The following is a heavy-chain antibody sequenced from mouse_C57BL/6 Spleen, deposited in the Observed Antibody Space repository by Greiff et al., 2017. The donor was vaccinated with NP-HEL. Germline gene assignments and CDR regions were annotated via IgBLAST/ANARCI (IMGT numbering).Heavy chain of an antibody. CDR1: GYSITSGYY. J-gene: IGHJ2*01. CDR3: ARFITTVVEYDFDD. D-gene: IGHD1-1*01. CDR2: IRYDGSN. Sequence: EVKLVESGPGLVKPSQSLSLTCSVTGYSITSGYYWNWIRQFPGNKLEWMGYIRYDGSNNSNPSLKNRISITRDTSKNQFFLKLHSANTEDTATYYCARFITTVVEYDFDDWGQGTTLTVSS. V-gene: IGHV3-6*01.